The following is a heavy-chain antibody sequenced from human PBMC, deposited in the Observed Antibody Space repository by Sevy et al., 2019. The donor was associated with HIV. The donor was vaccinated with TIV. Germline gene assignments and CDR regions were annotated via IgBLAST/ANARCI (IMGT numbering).Heavy chain of an antibody. CDR2: ISGSGGST. V-gene: IGHV3-23*01. CDR1: GFTFSSYA. D-gene: IGHD1-26*01. CDR3: AKGEWELPLPFDY. Sequence: GGSLRLSCAASGFTFSSYAMSWVRQAPGKGLEWVSAISGSGGSTYYADSVKGRFTIPRDNSKNRLYLQMNSLRAEDTAVYYCAKGEWELPLPFDYWGQGTLVTVSS. J-gene: IGHJ4*02.